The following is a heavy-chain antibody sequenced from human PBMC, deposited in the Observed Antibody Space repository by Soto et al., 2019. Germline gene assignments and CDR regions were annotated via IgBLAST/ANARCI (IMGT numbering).Heavy chain of an antibody. Sequence: GSLGPPCAASGFTFRSYWVHWVRQTAETGLVWVSRINGDGSSTNYADSVKGRFTISRDNAEDTLFLQMNSLRVEDTAKYYCARVDPWDVTMVRVEYWGQGTPVIVYS. J-gene: IGHJ4*02. D-gene: IGHD3-10*01. CDR1: GFTFRSYW. CDR3: ARVDPWDVTMVRVEY. CDR2: INGDGSST. V-gene: IGHV3-74*01.